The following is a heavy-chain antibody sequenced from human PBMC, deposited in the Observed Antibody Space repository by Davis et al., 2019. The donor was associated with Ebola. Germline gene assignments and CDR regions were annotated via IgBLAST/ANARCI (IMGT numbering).Heavy chain of an antibody. V-gene: IGHV1-69*10. CDR2: IIPILGIA. Sequence: SVKVSCKASGGTFSSYAISWVRQAPGHGLEWMGGIIPILGIANYAQKFQGRVTITADESTSTAYMELSSLRSEDTAVYYCARAALTGTTSTFFDYWGQGTLVTVSS. J-gene: IGHJ4*02. CDR3: ARAALTGTTSTFFDY. D-gene: IGHD1-7*01. CDR1: GGTFSSYA.